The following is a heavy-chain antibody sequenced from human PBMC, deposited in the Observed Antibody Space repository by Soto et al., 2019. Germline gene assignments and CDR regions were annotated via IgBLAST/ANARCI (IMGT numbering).Heavy chain of an antibody. V-gene: IGHV3-23*01. CDR2: ISGSGGST. CDR3: AKSRSLGYCSSTSCKKGSYYFDY. Sequence: GGSLRLSCAASGFTFSSYAMSWVRQAPGKGLEWVSAISGSGGSTYYADSVKGRFTISRDNSKNTLYLQMNSLRAEDTAVYYCAKSRSLGYCSSTSCKKGSYYFDYWGQGTLVTVSS. D-gene: IGHD2-2*01. J-gene: IGHJ4*02. CDR1: GFTFSSYA.